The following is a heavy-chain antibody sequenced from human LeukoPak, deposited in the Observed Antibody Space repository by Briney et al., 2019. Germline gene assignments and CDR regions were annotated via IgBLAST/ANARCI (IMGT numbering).Heavy chain of an antibody. CDR2: INHRGST. CDR1: GGSFSGYY. J-gene: IGHJ4*02. CDR3: ARGPTKCSGGSCYRSYFDY. Sequence: EASETLSLTCAVCGGSFSGYYWSWIRQPPGKGLEWIGEINHRGSTNYNPSLKSRVTISVDTSKNQFSLKLSSVTAADTAVYYCARGPTKCSGGSCYRSYFDYWGQGTLVTVSS. D-gene: IGHD2-15*01. V-gene: IGHV4-34*01.